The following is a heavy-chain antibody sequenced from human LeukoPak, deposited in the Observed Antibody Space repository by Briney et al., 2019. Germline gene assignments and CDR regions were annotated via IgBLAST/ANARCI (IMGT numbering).Heavy chain of an antibody. CDR3: ARVTRFAFDI. Sequence: SETLSLTCTVSGGSLSSGSYYWSWIRQPPGKGLEWIGYIYYSGSTNYNPSLKSRVTISVDTSKNQFSLKLSSVTAADTAVYYCARVTRFAFDIWGQGTMVTVSS. CDR2: IYYSGST. J-gene: IGHJ3*02. V-gene: IGHV4-61*01. D-gene: IGHD3-3*01. CDR1: GGSLSSGSYY.